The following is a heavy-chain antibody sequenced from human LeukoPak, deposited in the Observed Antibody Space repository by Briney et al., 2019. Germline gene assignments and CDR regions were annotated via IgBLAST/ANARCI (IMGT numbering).Heavy chain of an antibody. CDR1: GGSISSYY. D-gene: IGHD3-10*01. V-gene: IGHV4-59*08. J-gene: IGHJ4*02. CDR2: IYFSGRT. Sequence: SETLSLTCTVSGGSISSYYWSWLRQSPGKGLEWTGHIYFSGRTTYNPSLGSRLTISADTTTSQLSLKMSSVTAADTAVYYCARHEPTGSYPLELWGQGTLVTVSS. CDR3: ARHEPTGSYPLEL.